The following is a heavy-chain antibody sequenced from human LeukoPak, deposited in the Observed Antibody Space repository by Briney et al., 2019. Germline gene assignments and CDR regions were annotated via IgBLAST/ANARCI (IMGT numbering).Heavy chain of an antibody. CDR2: INSDGSST. Sequence: PGGSLRLSCAASGFTVSSNYMSWVRQAPGKGLEWVSRINSDGSSTSYADSVKGRFTISRDNAKNTLYLQMNSLRAEDTAVYYCARGAVTYYFDYWGQGTLVTVSS. CDR3: ARGAVTYYFDY. J-gene: IGHJ4*02. D-gene: IGHD4-11*01. CDR1: GFTVSSNY. V-gene: IGHV3-74*01.